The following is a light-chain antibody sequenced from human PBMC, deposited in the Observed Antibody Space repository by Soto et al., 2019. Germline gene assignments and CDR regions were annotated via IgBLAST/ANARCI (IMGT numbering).Light chain of an antibody. CDR2: AAS. Sequence: DIQLTQSPSFLSASVGDRVTITCRASQGISTYLAWYQQKPGKAPKLLIYAASTLQSGVPSRFSGSGSGTEFTLTISSLQPEDFAIYYCQQLNVYRFGPGTKVDIK. J-gene: IGKJ3*01. CDR3: QQLNVYR. V-gene: IGKV1-9*01. CDR1: QGISTY.